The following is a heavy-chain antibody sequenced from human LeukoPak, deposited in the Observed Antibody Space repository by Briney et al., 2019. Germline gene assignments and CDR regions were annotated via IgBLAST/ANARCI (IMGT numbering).Heavy chain of an antibody. J-gene: IGHJ6*04. CDR2: ISSSSSTI. CDR1: GFTFSSYS. Sequence: GGPLRLSCAASGFTFSSYSMNWVRQAPGKGLEWVSYISSSSSTIYYADSVKGRFTISRDNAKNSLYLQMNSLRAEDTAVYYCAILGDIVVVPAATGGDVWGKGTTVTVSS. D-gene: IGHD2-2*01. V-gene: IGHV3-48*01. CDR3: AILGDIVVVPAATGGDV.